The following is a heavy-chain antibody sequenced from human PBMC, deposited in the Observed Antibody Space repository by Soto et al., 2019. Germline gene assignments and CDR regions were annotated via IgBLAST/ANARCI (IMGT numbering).Heavy chain of an antibody. J-gene: IGHJ6*02. Sequence: PSETLSLTCTVSGGSISSGGYSWNWIRQPPGKGLEWIGYIYHSGSTLYNPSLKSRVTISVDKSKNQFSLKLSSVTAADTAVYYCARVQVTYYYYGMDVWGQGTTVTVSS. CDR2: IYHSGST. D-gene: IGHD5-18*01. CDR1: GGSISSGGYS. V-gene: IGHV4-30-2*01. CDR3: ARVQVTYYYYGMDV.